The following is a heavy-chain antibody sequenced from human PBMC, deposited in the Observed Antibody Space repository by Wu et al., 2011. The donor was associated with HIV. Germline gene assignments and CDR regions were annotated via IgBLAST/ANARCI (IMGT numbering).Heavy chain of an antibody. CDR1: GGTFSRHA. V-gene: IGHV1-69*01. Sequence: QVQLVQSGAEVKKPGSSVKVSCKASGGTFSRHAISWVRQAPGQGLEWMGGIIPMFGTANYAHKFQGRVTIVTDESTTTAYMELSSLRSEDTAVYYCARGIPYYYDSSGYSSTPYYFDYWGQGTLVTVSS. J-gene: IGHJ4*02. CDR2: IIPMFGTA. D-gene: IGHD3-22*01. CDR3: ARGIPYYYDSSGYSSTPYYFDY.